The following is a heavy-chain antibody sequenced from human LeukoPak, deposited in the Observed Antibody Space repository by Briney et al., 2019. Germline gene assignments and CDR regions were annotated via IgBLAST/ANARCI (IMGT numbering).Heavy chain of an antibody. CDR3: AKDRSCSGSSCNVGS. D-gene: IGHD2-2*01. CDR1: GFTFSSFA. Sequence: RGSLRLSCAASGFTFSSFAMSWVRQAPGKGLEWVSAISGSGGSTFYADSVKGRFTISRDNSKNTLFLQMNGLRAEDTAVYYCAKDRSCSGSSCNVGSWGQGTMVTVSS. V-gene: IGHV3-23*01. J-gene: IGHJ3*01. CDR2: ISGSGGST.